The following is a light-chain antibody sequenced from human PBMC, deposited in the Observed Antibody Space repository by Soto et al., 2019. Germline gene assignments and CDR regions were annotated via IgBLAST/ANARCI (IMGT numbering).Light chain of an antibody. CDR2: DNN. J-gene: IGLJ2*01. CDR1: SSNIGNND. V-gene: IGLV1-51*01. Sequence: QSVLTQPPSVSAAPGQKVTSSCSGSSSNIGNNDVSWYQQLPGTAPKLLIYDNNKRPLGIPDRFSGSKSGTSATLGITGLQTGDEADYYCGTWDSSLRFVVFGGGTKLTVL. CDR3: GTWDSSLRFVV.